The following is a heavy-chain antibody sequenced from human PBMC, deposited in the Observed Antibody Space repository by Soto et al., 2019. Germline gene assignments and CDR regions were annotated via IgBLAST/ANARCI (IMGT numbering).Heavy chain of an antibody. CDR1: GFTFSSYW. J-gene: IGHJ6*02. V-gene: IGHV3-74*01. CDR2: INSDGSST. CDR3: ASSYYYDSSGYSSLYYYYGMEV. Sequence: PGGSLRLSCAASGFTFSSYWMHWVRQAPGKGLVWVSRINSDGSSTSYADSVKGRFTISRDNAKNTLYLQMNSLRAEDTAVYYCASSYYYDSSGYSSLYYYYGMEVWGQGTTVTVSS. D-gene: IGHD3-22*01.